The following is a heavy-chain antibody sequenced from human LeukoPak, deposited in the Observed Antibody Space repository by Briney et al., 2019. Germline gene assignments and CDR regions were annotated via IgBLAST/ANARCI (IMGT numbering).Heavy chain of an antibody. CDR3: ARSYYYGSGSCMDV. J-gene: IGHJ6*03. Sequence: GGSLRLSCAASGFTFSSYSMNWVRQAPGKGLEWVSYISSSSSTIYYADSVKGRFTISRDNAKNSLYLQMNSLRAEDTAVYYCARSYYYGSGSCMDVWGKGTTVTVSS. D-gene: IGHD3-10*01. V-gene: IGHV3-48*01. CDR1: GFTFSSYS. CDR2: ISSSSSTI.